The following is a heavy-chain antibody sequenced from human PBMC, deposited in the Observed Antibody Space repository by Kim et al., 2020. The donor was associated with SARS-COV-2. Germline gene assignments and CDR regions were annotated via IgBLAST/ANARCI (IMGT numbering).Heavy chain of an antibody. J-gene: IGHJ6*02. V-gene: IGHV3-30*07. D-gene: IGHD5-12*01. Sequence: SVKGRFTISRDNSKNTLYLQMNRLRAEDTAVYYCARDRGYSGYEYYGMDVWGQGTTVTVSS. CDR3: ARDRGYSGYEYYGMDV.